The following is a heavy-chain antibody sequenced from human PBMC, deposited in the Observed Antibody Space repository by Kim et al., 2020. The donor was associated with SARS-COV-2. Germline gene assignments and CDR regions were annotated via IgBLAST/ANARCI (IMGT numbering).Heavy chain of an antibody. J-gene: IGHJ3*02. CDR2: ISGSGGST. CDR1: GFTFSSYA. V-gene: IGHV3-23*01. Sequence: GGSLRLSCAASGFTFSSYAMRWVRQAPGKGLEWVSAISGSGGSTYYADSVKGRFTISRDNSKNTLYLQMNSLRAEDTAVYYCAKGVTRVRGVIITLVIHALWGVDIWGGGTMVTLSS. D-gene: IGHD3-10*01. CDR3: AKGVTRVRGVIITLVIHALWGVDI.